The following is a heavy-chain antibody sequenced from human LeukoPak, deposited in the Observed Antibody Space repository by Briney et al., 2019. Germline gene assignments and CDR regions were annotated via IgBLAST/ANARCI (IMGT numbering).Heavy chain of an antibody. CDR3: ARSRDWYADY. J-gene: IGHJ4*02. CDR1: GFTFDDYA. D-gene: IGHD3-9*01. Sequence: GGSLRLSCAASGFTFDDYAMHWVRQAPGKGLEWASGISWNSGSIGYADSVKGRFTISRDNAKNSLYLQMNSLRAEDTAIYYCARSRDWYADYWGQGSLVTVSS. V-gene: IGHV3-9*01. CDR2: ISWNSGSI.